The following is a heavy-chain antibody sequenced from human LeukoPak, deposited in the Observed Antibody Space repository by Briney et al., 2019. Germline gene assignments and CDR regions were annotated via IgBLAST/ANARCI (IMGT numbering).Heavy chain of an antibody. CDR1: GFTFKTSA. V-gene: IGHV1-58*01. D-gene: IGHD5-12*01. CDR2: IVVGSGNT. J-gene: IGHJ4*02. Sequence: GASVKVSCKASGFTFKTSAVQWVRQARGQRLEWIGWIVVGSGNTNNAQSFQERVTITRDTSTSTAYMELSSLRSEDTAVYYCAAVEDIEEGWFRRPHFDHWGQGTLVIVSS. CDR3: AAVEDIEEGWFRRPHFDH.